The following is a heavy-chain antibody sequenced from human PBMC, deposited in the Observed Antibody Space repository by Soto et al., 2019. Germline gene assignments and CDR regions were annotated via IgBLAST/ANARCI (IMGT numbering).Heavy chain of an antibody. V-gene: IGHV4-31*03. J-gene: IGHJ4*02. D-gene: IGHD4-17*01. CDR2: IYYSGST. CDR1: GGSISSGGYY. Sequence: SETLSLTCTVSGGSISSGGYYWSWIRQHPGKGLEWIGYIYYSGSTYYNPSLKSRVTISVDTSKNQFSLKLSSVTAADTAVYYCAREYGDYFDYWGQGTLVTVSS. CDR3: AREYGDYFDY.